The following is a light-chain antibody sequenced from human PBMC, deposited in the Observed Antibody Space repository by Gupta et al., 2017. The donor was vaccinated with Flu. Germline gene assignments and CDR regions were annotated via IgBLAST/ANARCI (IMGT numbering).Light chain of an antibody. V-gene: IGLV1-40*01. Sequence: QSVLTQPPSVSGAPGQRVTISCTESSPNIGAGYDVHWYQQLPGKAPKLLIYGSSNRPSGVPDRFSGSKSGTSASLAITGLQAEDEADYYCQSYDSSLSGSVFGGGTKLTVL. CDR3: QSYDSSLSGSV. J-gene: IGLJ3*02. CDR1: SPNIGAGYD. CDR2: GSS.